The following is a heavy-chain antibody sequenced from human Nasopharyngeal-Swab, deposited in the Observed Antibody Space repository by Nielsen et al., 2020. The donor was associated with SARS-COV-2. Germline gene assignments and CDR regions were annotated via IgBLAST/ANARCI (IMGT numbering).Heavy chain of an antibody. CDR2: IYYSGST. D-gene: IGHD3-10*01. CDR3: ARHPHMVRGVSGWFDT. CDR1: GGSISSSSYY. J-gene: IGHJ5*02. V-gene: IGHV4-39*01. Sequence: SETLSLTCTVSGGSISSSSYYWGWIRQPPGKGLEWIGSIYYSGSTYYNPSLKSRVTISVDTSKNQFSLKLSSVTAADTAVYYCARHPHMVRGVSGWFDTWGQGTLVTVSS.